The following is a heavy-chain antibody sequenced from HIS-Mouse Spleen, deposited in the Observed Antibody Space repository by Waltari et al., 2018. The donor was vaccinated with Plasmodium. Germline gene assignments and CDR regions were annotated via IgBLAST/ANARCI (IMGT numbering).Heavy chain of an antibody. D-gene: IGHD6-13*01. CDR1: GYTFTGYS. CDR3: ARVLGYKAAAGTFVEYFQH. Sequence: QVQLVQSGAEVKKPGASVKVSCKASGYTFTGYSMHWVRQAPGQGLEWMGWINPNSGGTNYAKKFQGRVTMTRDTSISTAYMELSRLRSDDTAVYYCARVLGYKAAAGTFVEYFQHWGQGTLVTVSS. V-gene: IGHV1-2*02. CDR2: INPNSGGT. J-gene: IGHJ1*01.